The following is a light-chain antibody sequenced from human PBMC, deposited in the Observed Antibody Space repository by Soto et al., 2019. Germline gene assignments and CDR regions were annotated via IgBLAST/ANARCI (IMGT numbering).Light chain of an antibody. CDR1: SSDVGGYNY. J-gene: IGLJ1*01. Sequence: QSVLTQPASVSGPPGQSITISCTGTSSDVGGYNYVSWYQQHPVKAPKLMIYDVTNRPSGVSDRFSGSKSGNTASLTISGLQAEDEADYYCSSYTSSSTPYVFGPGTKVTVL. V-gene: IGLV2-14*01. CDR2: DVT. CDR3: SSYTSSSTPYV.